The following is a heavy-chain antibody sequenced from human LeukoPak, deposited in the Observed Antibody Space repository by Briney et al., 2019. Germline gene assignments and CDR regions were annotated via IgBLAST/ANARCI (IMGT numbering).Heavy chain of an antibody. J-gene: IGHJ4*02. D-gene: IGHD3-10*01. CDR1: GFTFSNYG. CDR2: IWYDGSNK. CDR3: ARESYYGSGDYSFFDY. Sequence: PGGSLRLSCAASGFTFSNYGMHWVRRAPGKGLEWVAVIWYDGSNKYHADSVKGRFTISRDNSENTLYLQMNSLRAEDTAVYYCARESYYGSGDYSFFDYWGQGTLVTVSS. V-gene: IGHV3-33*01.